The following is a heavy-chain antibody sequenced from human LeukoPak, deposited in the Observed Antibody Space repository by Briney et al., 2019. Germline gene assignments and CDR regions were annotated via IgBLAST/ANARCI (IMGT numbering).Heavy chain of an antibody. V-gene: IGHV4-34*01. CDR1: GDSISSDY. D-gene: IGHD6-13*01. CDR2: INHSGST. J-gene: IGHJ4*02. CDR3: ARIRRPYSSSWYSGFDY. Sequence: SETLSLTCAVSGDSISSDYWSWIRQPPGKGLEWIGEINHSGSTNYNPSLKSRVTISVDTSKNQFSLKLSSVTAADTAVYYCARIRRPYSSSWYSGFDYWGQGTLVTVSS.